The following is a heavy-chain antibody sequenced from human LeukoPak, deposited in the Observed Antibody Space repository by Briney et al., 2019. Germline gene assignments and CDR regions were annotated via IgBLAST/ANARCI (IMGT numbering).Heavy chain of an antibody. J-gene: IGHJ4*02. CDR2: IYYSGST. CDR1: GGSISSYY. V-gene: IGHV4-59*01. Sequence: SETLSLTCTVSGGSISSYYWSWIRQPPGKGLEWIGYIYYSGSTNYNPSLKSRVTISVDTSKNQFSLKLSSVTAADTAVYYCAIVPAREVSTDRSYFDYWGPRALVTASS. CDR3: AIVPAREVSTDRSYFDY. D-gene: IGHD2-2*01.